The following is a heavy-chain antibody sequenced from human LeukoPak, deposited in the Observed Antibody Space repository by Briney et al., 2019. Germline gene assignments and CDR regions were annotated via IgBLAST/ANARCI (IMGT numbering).Heavy chain of an antibody. CDR3: ATPTVLRIAAAGGHLRRAFDI. CDR1: GFTFSSYG. D-gene: IGHD6-13*01. J-gene: IGHJ3*02. Sequence: PGRSLRLSCAASGFTFSSYGMHWVRQAPGKGLEWVAAISYDGGIKYYADSVKGRFTISRDNSKNTLYLQMNSLRAEDTAVYYCATPTVLRIAAAGGHLRRAFDIWGQGTMVTVSS. V-gene: IGHV3-30*03. CDR2: ISYDGGIK.